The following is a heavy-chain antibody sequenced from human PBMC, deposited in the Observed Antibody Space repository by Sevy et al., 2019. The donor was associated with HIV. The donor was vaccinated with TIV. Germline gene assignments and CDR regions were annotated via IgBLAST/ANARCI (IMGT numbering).Heavy chain of an antibody. Sequence: GGSLRLSCAASEFTFSDYYMSWIRQAPGKGLEWVSDISSGSTYTKYADSVNGRFTISRDNTKNSLYLQMNSLRVEDTAVYYCARDRRNYGGEYFDYWGQGTLVTVSS. D-gene: IGHD4-17*01. V-gene: IGHV3-11*06. CDR1: EFTFSDYY. CDR3: ARDRRNYGGEYFDY. J-gene: IGHJ4*02. CDR2: ISSGSTYT.